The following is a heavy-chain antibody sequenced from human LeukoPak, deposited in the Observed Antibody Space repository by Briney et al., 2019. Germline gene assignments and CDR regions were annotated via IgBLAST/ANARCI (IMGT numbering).Heavy chain of an antibody. CDR1: GGSISSSSYY. J-gene: IGHJ4*02. V-gene: IGHV4-39*07. Sequence: SETLSLTCTVSGGSISSSSYYWGWIRQPPGKGLEWIGSIYYSGSTYYNPSLKSRVTISVDTSKNQFSLKLSSVTAADTAVYYCARVGVQSGDFDYWGQGTLVTVSS. D-gene: IGHD3-16*01. CDR2: IYYSGST. CDR3: ARVGVQSGDFDY.